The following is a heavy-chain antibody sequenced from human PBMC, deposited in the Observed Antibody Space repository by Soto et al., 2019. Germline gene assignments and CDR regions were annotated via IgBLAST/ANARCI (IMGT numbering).Heavy chain of an antibody. Sequence: EVQLVESGGVLVQPGGSLRLSCAASGFTVSSKYLTWVREAPGKGLEWVSLIQSGGTTYYADSLKGRFTISRDTAENTLHRQMDSLRVEDTAVYYCARDDVLCDGGRCYGIPLDGWGKGTTVTVSS. D-gene: IGHD2-15*01. V-gene: IGHV3-66*01. CDR3: ARDDVLCDGGRCYGIPLDG. CDR1: GFTVSSKY. CDR2: IQSGGTT. J-gene: IGHJ6*04.